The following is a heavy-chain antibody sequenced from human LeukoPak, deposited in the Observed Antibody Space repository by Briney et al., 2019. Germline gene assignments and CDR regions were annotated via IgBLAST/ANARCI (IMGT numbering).Heavy chain of an antibody. CDR2: IYYSGST. J-gene: IGHJ4*02. CDR1: GGSISSYY. V-gene: IGHV4-59*01. CDR3: ARGHYSSSWYVFDY. Sequence: SETESLTCTVSGGSISSYYWSWIRQPPGKGLEWIGYIYYSGSTNYNPSLKSRVTISVDTSKNQFSLRLSSVTAADTAVYYCARGHYSSSWYVFDYWGQGTLVTVSS. D-gene: IGHD6-13*01.